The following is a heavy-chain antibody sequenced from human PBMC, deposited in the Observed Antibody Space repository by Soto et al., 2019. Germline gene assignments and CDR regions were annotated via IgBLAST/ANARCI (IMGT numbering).Heavy chain of an antibody. Sequence: GGSLRLSCIASGFTFNSYGMHWVRQAPGKGLEWVALISYNGRKEFYADSVKGRFSISRDNSKNTVYLQMNSLRPEDTAVYYCAKPLGLLRRAMAQGSDYWGQGTLVTVSS. CDR1: GFTFNSYG. V-gene: IGHV3-30*18. D-gene: IGHD5-18*01. CDR3: AKPLGLLRRAMAQGSDY. J-gene: IGHJ4*02. CDR2: ISYNGRKE.